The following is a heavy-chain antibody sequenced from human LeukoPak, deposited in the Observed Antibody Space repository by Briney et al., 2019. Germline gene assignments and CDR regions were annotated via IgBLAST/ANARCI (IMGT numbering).Heavy chain of an antibody. D-gene: IGHD3-10*01. CDR2: IYYSGST. V-gene: IGHV4-30-4*07. CDR1: GGSISSGGYS. J-gene: IGHJ4*02. CDR3: ARARGSYYPFDY. Sequence: SETLSLTCAVSGGSISSGGYSWSWIRQPPGKGLEWIGYIYYSGSTYYNPSLKSRVTISVDTSKNQFSLKLSSVTAADTAVYYCARARGSYYPFDYWGQGTLVTVSS.